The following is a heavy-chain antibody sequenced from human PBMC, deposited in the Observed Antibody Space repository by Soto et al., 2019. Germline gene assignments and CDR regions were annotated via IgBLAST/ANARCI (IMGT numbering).Heavy chain of an antibody. J-gene: IGHJ5*02. CDR3: ARGRITGTNWFDP. Sequence: SETLSLTCTVSGGSVSSGSYYWSWIRQPPGKGLEWIGYIYYSGSTNYNPSLKSRVTISVDTSKNQFSLKLSSVTAADTAVYYCARGRITGTNWFDPWGQGTLVTVSS. D-gene: IGHD1-7*01. CDR2: IYYSGST. CDR1: GGSVSSGSYY. V-gene: IGHV4-61*01.